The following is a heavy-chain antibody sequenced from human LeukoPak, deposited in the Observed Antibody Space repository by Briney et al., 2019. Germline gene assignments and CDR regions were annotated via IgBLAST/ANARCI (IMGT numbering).Heavy chain of an antibody. CDR2: IKQDGSEK. CDR3: ARDAIVVVPAAMWYYYYYMDV. CDR1: GFTFSSYW. Sequence: PGGSLRLSCAASGFTFSSYWMSWVRQAQGKGLEWVANIKQDGSEKYYVDSVKGRFTISRDNAKNSLYLQMNSLRAEDTAVYYCARDAIVVVPAAMWYYYYYMDVWGKGTTVTVSS. V-gene: IGHV3-7*01. D-gene: IGHD2-2*01. J-gene: IGHJ6*03.